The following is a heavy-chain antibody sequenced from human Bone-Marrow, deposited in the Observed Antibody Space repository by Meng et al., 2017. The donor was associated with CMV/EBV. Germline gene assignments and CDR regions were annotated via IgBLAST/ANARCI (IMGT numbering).Heavy chain of an antibody. D-gene: IGHD3-10*01. V-gene: IGHV4-39*07. CDR2: IYYSGST. CDR3: ARGGVLLWFGELLSSWFDP. Sequence: SSSSYYRGWIRRPPGKGLDWIGSIYYSGSTYYNPSLKSRVTISVDTSKNQFSLKLSSVTAADTAVYYCARGGVLLWFGELLSSWFDPWGQGTLVTVSS. J-gene: IGHJ5*02. CDR1: SSSSYY.